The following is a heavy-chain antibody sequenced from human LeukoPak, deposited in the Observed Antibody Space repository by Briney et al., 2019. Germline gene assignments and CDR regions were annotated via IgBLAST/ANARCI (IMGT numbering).Heavy chain of an antibody. Sequence: GGSLRLSCEASGLTFSDFYMNWVRQAPGKGLEWVSSIGYSSYIYYADSVKDRFTISRDNTKSSLYLQLNSLRAEDTAAYYCARGATVITPPLDYWGQGTLVTVSS. D-gene: IGHD4-23*01. V-gene: IGHV3-69-1*02. CDR1: GLTFSDFY. CDR3: ARGATVITPPLDY. J-gene: IGHJ4*02. CDR2: IGYSSYI.